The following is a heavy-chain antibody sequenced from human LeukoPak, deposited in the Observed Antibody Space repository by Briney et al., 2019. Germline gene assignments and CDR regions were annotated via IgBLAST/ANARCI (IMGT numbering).Heavy chain of an antibody. CDR1: GGSFTRYY. Sequence: SETLSLTCTVSGGSFTRYYWSWIRQPPGKGLERIGYIFDSGSTNYNPSLKSRVTISVDTSKNQFSLKLSSVTAADTAVYYCARQSSLVRGIIAYAFDIWGQGTMVTVSS. V-gene: IGHV4-59*01. CDR3: ARQSSLVRGIIAYAFDI. CDR2: IFDSGST. D-gene: IGHD3-10*01. J-gene: IGHJ3*02.